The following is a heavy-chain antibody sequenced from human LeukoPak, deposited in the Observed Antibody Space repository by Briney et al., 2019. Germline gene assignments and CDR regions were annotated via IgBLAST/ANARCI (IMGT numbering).Heavy chain of an antibody. CDR2: IYSGGST. D-gene: IGHD3-9*01. J-gene: IGHJ6*03. Sequence: PGGSLRLSCAASGFTVSRNYMSWVRQAPGKGLEWVSVIYSGGSTYYADSVKGRFTISRDISKNTVYLQMNSLRAEDTAVYYCARAWGILTGKGWSYMDVWGKGTTVTISS. V-gene: IGHV3-53*01. CDR3: ARAWGILTGKGWSYMDV. CDR1: GFTVSRNY.